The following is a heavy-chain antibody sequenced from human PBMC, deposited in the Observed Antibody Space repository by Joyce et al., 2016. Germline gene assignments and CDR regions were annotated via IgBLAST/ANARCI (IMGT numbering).Heavy chain of an antibody. CDR2: IVTAGDP. D-gene: IGHD3-16*01. Sequence: EVQLVEAGGALVQSGGSLRLSCAASGFTFSAYEIHWVRQTTGKGMEWVSAIVTAGDPYYAGSVKGRFTISRENAKSSLFLQMNSLRAEDTAVYYCARERGGGMSAFDIWGQGTMVTVSS. J-gene: IGHJ3*02. CDR1: GFTFSAYE. CDR3: ARERGGGMSAFDI. V-gene: IGHV3-13*05.